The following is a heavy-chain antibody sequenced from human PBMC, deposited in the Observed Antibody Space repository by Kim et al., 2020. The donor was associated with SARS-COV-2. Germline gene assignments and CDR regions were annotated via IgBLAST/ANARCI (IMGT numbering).Heavy chain of an antibody. Sequence: HKSRVTISVDTSKNQCSLKLSSVTAADTAVYYCARGRGYSYGYAWYFDYWGQGTLVTVSS. V-gene: IGHV4-34*01. CDR3: ARGRGYSYGYAWYFDY. J-gene: IGHJ4*02. D-gene: IGHD5-18*01.